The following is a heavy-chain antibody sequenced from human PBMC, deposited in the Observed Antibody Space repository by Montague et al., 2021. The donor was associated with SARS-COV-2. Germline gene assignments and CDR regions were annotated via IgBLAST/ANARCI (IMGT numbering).Heavy chain of an antibody. CDR3: AREVRYYYDSSGPGAFDI. CDR2: IYYGGST. Sequence: SETLSLTCTVSGGSISSYYWSWIRQPPGKGLEWIGYIYYGGSTNYNPSLKSRVTISVDTSKNRFSLKLSSVTAADTAVYYCAREVRYYYDSSGPGAFDIWGQGTMVTVSS. D-gene: IGHD3-22*01. V-gene: IGHV4-59*01. CDR1: GGSISSYY. J-gene: IGHJ3*02.